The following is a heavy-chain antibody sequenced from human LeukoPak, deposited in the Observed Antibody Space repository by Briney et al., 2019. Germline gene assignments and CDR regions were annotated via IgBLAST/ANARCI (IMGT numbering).Heavy chain of an antibody. J-gene: IGHJ1*01. Sequence: PGGSLRLSCAASGLTFSSYWMHWVRQAPGKGLVWVSRIKSDGSTNYADSVKGRFTISRDNAKNTVSLQMNSLRAEDTGVYNCARAPSEIGGYYPEYFRHWGQGTLVTVSS. CDR2: IKSDGST. CDR1: GLTFSSYW. D-gene: IGHD3-22*01. V-gene: IGHV3-74*01. CDR3: ARAPSEIGGYYPEYFRH.